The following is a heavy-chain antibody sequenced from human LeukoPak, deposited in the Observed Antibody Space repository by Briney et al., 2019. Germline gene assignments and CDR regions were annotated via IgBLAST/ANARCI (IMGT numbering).Heavy chain of an antibody. D-gene: IGHD5-12*01. V-gene: IGHV3-23*01. J-gene: IGHJ4*02. CDR2: ISGSGDIT. CDR1: GFTFSSYA. Sequence: PGGSLRLSCAASGFTFSSYAMTWVRQAPGKGLEWVSAISGSGDITYYADSVKGRFTISRDNSKNTLYLQMNSLRAEDTAVYYCASPDLYSGYDPLAFDYWGQGTLVTVSS. CDR3: ASPDLYSGYDPLAFDY.